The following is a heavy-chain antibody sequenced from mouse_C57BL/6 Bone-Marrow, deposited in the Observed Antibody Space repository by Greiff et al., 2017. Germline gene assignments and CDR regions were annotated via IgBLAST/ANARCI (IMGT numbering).Heavy chain of an antibody. CDR1: GFTFSSYA. V-gene: IGHV5-4*01. J-gene: IGHJ4*01. CDR3: ARDYTTVVAPGDAMDY. Sequence: EVQLVESGGGLVKPGGSLKLSCAASGFTFSSYAMSWVRQTPEKRLEWVATISDGGSYTYYPDNVKGRFTISRDNAKNNRYLQMSHLKSEDTAMYYCARDYTTVVAPGDAMDYWGQGTSVTVSS. D-gene: IGHD1-1*01. CDR2: ISDGGSYT.